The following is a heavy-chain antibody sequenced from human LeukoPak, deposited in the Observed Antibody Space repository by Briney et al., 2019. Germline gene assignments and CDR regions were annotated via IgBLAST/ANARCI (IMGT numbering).Heavy chain of an antibody. D-gene: IGHD3-10*01. J-gene: IGHJ6*02. Sequence: ASVKVSCKASGYTFTSYGISWVRQAPGQGLEWMGWISAYNGNTNYAQKLQGRVTMTTDTSTSTAYMELRSLRSDDTAVYYCAREGPLLWFGELLPYYYGMDVWGQGTTVTVSS. V-gene: IGHV1-18*01. CDR2: ISAYNGNT. CDR1: GYTFTSYG. CDR3: AREGPLLWFGELLPYYYGMDV.